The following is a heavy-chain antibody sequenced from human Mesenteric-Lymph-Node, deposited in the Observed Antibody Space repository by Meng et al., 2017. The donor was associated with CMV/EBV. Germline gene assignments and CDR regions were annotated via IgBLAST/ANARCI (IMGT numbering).Heavy chain of an antibody. Sequence: ASVKVSCKASGYTFTNYGISWVRQAAGQGLEWMGWISPYNGNTNYAQKFQGRVTLTTDTSTSTVYMELRSLRSDDTAVFYCTQKGYCTNGVCYQGGMFDSWGQGTQVTVSS. D-gene: IGHD2-8*01. J-gene: IGHJ4*02. CDR3: TQKGYCTNGVCYQGGMFDS. CDR1: GYTFTNYG. V-gene: IGHV1-18*01. CDR2: ISPYNGNT.